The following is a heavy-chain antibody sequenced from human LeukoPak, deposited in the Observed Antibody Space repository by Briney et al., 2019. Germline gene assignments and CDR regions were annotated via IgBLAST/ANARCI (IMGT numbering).Heavy chain of an antibody. Sequence: GGSLRLSCAASGFTFSSYAMSWVRQAPGKGLEWVSAISGSGGSTYYADSVKGRFTISRDNSKNTLYLQMNSLRAEDTAVYYCARRYYDFWSHNYQELDYWSQGTLVTVSS. J-gene: IGHJ4*02. CDR2: ISGSGGST. V-gene: IGHV3-23*01. D-gene: IGHD3-3*01. CDR3: ARRYYDFWSHNYQELDY. CDR1: GFTFSSYA.